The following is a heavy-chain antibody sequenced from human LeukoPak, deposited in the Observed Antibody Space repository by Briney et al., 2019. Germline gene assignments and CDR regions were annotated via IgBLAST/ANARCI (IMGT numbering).Heavy chain of an antibody. J-gene: IGHJ4*02. V-gene: IGHV1-2*02. D-gene: IGHD2-15*01. CDR1: GYTFTGYY. CDR2: INPNSGGT. Sequence: WASVKVSCTASGYTFTGYYMHWVRQAPGQGLEWMGWINPNSGGTNYAQKFQGRVTMTRDTSISTAYMELSRLRSDDTAVYYCVRAPRGFCSGGSCFDFWGQGTLVTVSS. CDR3: VRAPRGFCSGGSCFDF.